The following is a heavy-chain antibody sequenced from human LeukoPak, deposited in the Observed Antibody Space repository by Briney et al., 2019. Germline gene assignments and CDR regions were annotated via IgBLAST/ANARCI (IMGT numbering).Heavy chain of an antibody. CDR3: ARVAGSSGLTFDY. Sequence: SETLSLTCTVSGGSISSHYWSWIRQPPGKGLEWIGYIYYSGSTNYNPSLKSRVTISVDTSKNQFSLKLSSVTAADTAVYYCARVAGSSGLTFDYWGQGTLVTVSS. CDR2: IYYSGST. J-gene: IGHJ4*02. D-gene: IGHD3-22*01. V-gene: IGHV4-59*11. CDR1: GGSISSHY.